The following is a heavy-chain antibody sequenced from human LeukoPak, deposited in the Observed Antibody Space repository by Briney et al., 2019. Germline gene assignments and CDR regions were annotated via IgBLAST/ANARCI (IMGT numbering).Heavy chain of an antibody. CDR3: ARRRDLYSGSYYPFDY. Sequence: GESLKISCKGSGYSFTRKWIGWVRQMPGKGLEWMAIIYPGDSDTTYSPSFQGQVTISADKSISTAYLQWSSLKASDTAMYYCARRRDLYSGSYYPFDYWGQGTLVTVSS. CDR1: GYSFTRKW. V-gene: IGHV5-51*01. D-gene: IGHD1-26*01. J-gene: IGHJ4*02. CDR2: IYPGDSDT.